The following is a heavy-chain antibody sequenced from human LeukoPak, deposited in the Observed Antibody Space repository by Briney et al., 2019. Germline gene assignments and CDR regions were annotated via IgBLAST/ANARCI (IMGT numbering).Heavy chain of an antibody. V-gene: IGHV3-13*01. CDR1: GFTFSTYD. Sequence: GGSPRLSCEASGFTFSTYDMHWVRQAAGQPLEWVSGIAPADDSYYADSVKGRFTISRDNSKNTVSLQMNSLRVEDTAVYYCANFKGKDGIKDHFDYWGQGTLVTVSS. D-gene: IGHD5-24*01. J-gene: IGHJ4*02. CDR3: ANFKGKDGIKDHFDY. CDR2: IAPADDS.